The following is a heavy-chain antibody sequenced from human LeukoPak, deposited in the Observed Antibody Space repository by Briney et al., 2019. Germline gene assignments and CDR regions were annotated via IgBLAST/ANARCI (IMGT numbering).Heavy chain of an antibody. Sequence: PSQTLSLTCTVSGGSISNSDYYWGWIRQPPGKGLQWIGSIYYTGSTFYNPSLKSRVTISIDTSKNQFSLNLISGTAADTAVYYCARYTSAYYYDSESWGQGTLVTVSS. CDR3: ARYTSAYYYDSES. D-gene: IGHD3-22*01. V-gene: IGHV4-39*01. CDR1: GGSISNSDYY. J-gene: IGHJ4*02. CDR2: IYYTGST.